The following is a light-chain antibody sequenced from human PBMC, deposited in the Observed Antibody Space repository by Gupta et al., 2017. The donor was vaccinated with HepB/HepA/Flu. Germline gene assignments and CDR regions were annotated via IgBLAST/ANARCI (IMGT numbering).Light chain of an antibody. CDR1: NIGMKS. J-gene: IGLJ3*02. CDR3: QVWDGDSDNGV. Sequence: TCEGDNIGMKSVHWYQQKPGQAPVLVVYDDYDRPSGIPERLSGSHTGSAATLTINRVEAGDEADYYCQVWDGDSDNGVFGGGTKLTVL. CDR2: DDY. V-gene: IGLV3-21*02.